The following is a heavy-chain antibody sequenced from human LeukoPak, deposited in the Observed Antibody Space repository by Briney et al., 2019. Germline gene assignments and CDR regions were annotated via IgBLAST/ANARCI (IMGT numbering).Heavy chain of an antibody. V-gene: IGHV3-53*01. Sequence: GGSLRLSCAASGFTVSSNYMSWVRQAPGRGLEWVSVIYSGGSTYYADSVKGRFTISRDNSKNTLYLQMNSLRAEDTAVYYCRSEMATTEYYFDYWGQGTLVTVSS. J-gene: IGHJ4*02. CDR1: GFTVSSNY. CDR2: IYSGGST. D-gene: IGHD5-24*01. CDR3: RSEMATTEYYFDY.